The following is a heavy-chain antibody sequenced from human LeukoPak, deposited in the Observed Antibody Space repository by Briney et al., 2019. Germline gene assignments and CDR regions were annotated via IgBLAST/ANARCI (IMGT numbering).Heavy chain of an antibody. CDR1: GGSISSSSYY. CDR3: AGHECRDGYSDLRCGFDY. V-gene: IGHV4-39*01. J-gene: IGHJ4*02. CDR2: IYYSGST. D-gene: IGHD5-24*01. Sequence: SETLSLTCTVSGGSISSSSYYWGWIRQPPGKGLEWIGSIYYSGSTYYNPSLKSRVTISVDTSKNQFSLKLSSVTAADTAVYYCAGHECRDGYSDLRCGFDYWGQGTLVTVSS.